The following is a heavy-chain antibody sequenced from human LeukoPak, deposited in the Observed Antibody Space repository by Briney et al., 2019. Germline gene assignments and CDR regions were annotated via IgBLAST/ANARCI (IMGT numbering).Heavy chain of an antibody. CDR2: INPNSGGT. Sequence: SVKVSCKASGYTFTGYYMHWVRQAPGQGLEWMGWINPNSGGTNYAQKFQGRVTMTRDTSISTAYMELSRLRSDDTAVYYCARVSYYYDSSGYYLNWFDPWGQGTLVTVSS. J-gene: IGHJ5*02. V-gene: IGHV1-2*02. CDR1: GYTFTGYY. CDR3: ARVSYYYDSSGYYLNWFDP. D-gene: IGHD3-22*01.